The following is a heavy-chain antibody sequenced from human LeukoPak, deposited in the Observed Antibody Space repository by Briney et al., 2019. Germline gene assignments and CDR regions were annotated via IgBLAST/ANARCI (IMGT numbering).Heavy chain of an antibody. D-gene: IGHD5-18*01. J-gene: IGHJ6*03. CDR3: ARTVAPGYGYYYYYMDV. CDR2: MNPNSGNT. V-gene: IGHV1-8*01. Sequence: ASVKASCKASGYTFTSYDINWVRQATGQGLEWMGWMNPNSGNTGYAQKFQGRVTMTRNTSISTAYMELSSLRSEDTAVYYCARTVAPGYGYYYYYMDVWGKGTTVTVSS. CDR1: GYTFTSYD.